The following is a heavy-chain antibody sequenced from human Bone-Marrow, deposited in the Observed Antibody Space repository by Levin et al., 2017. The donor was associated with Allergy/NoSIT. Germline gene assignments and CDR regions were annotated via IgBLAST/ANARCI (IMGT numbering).Heavy chain of an antibody. CDR1: GFPFSDYY. CDR3: ARTVAGTWSLDY. V-gene: IGHV3-11*06. CDR2: ISSSSSYT. J-gene: IGHJ4*02. D-gene: IGHD6-19*01. Sequence: LSLTCAASGFPFSDYYMSWIRQAPGKGLEWVSYISSSSSYTNYADSVKGRFTISRDNAKNSLYLQMNSLRAEDTAVYYCARTVAGTWSLDYWGQGTLVTVSS.